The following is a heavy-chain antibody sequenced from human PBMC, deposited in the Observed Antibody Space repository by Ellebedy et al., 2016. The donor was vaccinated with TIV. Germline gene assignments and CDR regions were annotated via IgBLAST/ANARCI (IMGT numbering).Heavy chain of an antibody. V-gene: IGHV3-23*01. J-gene: IGHJ1*01. Sequence: GGSLRLSXVASGFTFTNYAMGWVRQAPGKGLEWVSLISGSGGSTYYADSVKGRFTISRDNSKNTLYLLMNSLRADDTAVCYCAKRDLVAGAGECWGQGTLVTVSS. CDR2: ISGSGGST. D-gene: IGHD6-19*01. CDR1: GFTFTNYA. CDR3: AKRDLVAGAGEC.